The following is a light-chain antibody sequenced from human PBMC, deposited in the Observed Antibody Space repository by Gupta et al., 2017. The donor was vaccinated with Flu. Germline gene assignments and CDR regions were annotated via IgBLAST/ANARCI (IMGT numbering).Light chain of an antibody. J-gene: IGKJ4*01. V-gene: IGKV1-9*01. CDR1: QGISSY. CDR2: DVS. Sequence: PSFLSAAVGDRVTSACRASQGISSYFAWYQQKPGKAPKLLIYDVSTWESGVPSRFSGSGSGTEFTLTITSLQPEDFATYYCQQSHSYPVTFGGGTKVETK. CDR3: QQSHSYPVT.